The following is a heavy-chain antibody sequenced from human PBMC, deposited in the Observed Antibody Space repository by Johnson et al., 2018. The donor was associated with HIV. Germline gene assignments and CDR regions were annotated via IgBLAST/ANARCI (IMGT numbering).Heavy chain of an antibody. CDR3: AKEGDAFDI. J-gene: IGHJ3*02. V-gene: IGHV3-33*06. Sequence: QVQLVESGGGVVQPGRSLRLSCAASGFTFSSYGMHWVRQAPGKGLEWVAVIWYDGSNKYYADSVKGRFTISRDNSKNTLYVQMNSMRAEDTGVYYCAKEGDAFDIWGQGTMVTVSS. CDR2: IWYDGSNK. CDR1: GFTFSSYG.